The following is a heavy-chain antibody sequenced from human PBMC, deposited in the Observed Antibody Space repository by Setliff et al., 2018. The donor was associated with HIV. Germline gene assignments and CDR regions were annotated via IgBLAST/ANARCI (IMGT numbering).Heavy chain of an antibody. V-gene: IGHV3-20*03. CDR3: ARSRAAGFDY. Sequence: WIRQPPGKGLEWVSGINWNGGSTGYVDSVKGRFTIARDNAKNSLYLQMNSLRAEDTAVYYCARSRAAGFDYWGQGTLVTVSS. D-gene: IGHD6-13*01. J-gene: IGHJ4*02. CDR2: INWNGGST.